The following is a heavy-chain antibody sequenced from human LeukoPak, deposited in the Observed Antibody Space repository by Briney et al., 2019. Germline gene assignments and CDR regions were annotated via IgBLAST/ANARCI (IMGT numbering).Heavy chain of an antibody. D-gene: IGHD6-25*01. Sequence: SSETLSLTCTVSGGSISSSSYYWGWIRQPPGKGLEWIGSIYYSGSTYYNPSLKSRVTISVDTSKNQFSLKLSSVTAADTAVYYCARARRDSSAYYYYYYMDVWGKGTTVTISS. CDR1: GGSISSSSYY. CDR2: IYYSGST. V-gene: IGHV4-39*07. J-gene: IGHJ6*03. CDR3: ARARRDSSAYYYYYYMDV.